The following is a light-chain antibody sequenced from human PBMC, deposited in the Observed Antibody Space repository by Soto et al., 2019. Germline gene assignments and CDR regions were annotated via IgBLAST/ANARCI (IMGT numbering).Light chain of an antibody. CDR3: QQLNTYPYT. Sequence: IQLTQSPSSLSASVGDRITITCRASQGISSYLAWYQQKPGKAPKLLIYAASTLRSGVPSRSSGSVSGTDFTLTISSLQPEDFGTFYCQQLNTYPYTFGQGTKLEIK. J-gene: IGKJ2*01. V-gene: IGKV1-9*01. CDR1: QGISSY. CDR2: AAS.